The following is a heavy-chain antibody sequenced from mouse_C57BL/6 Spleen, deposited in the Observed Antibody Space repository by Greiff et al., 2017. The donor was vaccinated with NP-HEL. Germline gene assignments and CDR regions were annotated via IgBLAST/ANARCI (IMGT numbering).Heavy chain of an antibody. J-gene: IGHJ2*01. V-gene: IGHV1-80*01. CDR1: GYAFSSYW. CDR3: ARLELPYYFDY. D-gene: IGHD5-5*01. Sequence: VQRVESGAELVKPGASVKISCKASGYAFSSYWMNWVKQRPGKGLEWIGQIYPGDGDTNYNGKFKGKATLTADKSSSTAYMQLSSLTSEDSAVYFCARLELPYYFDYWGQGTTLTVSS. CDR2: IYPGDGDT.